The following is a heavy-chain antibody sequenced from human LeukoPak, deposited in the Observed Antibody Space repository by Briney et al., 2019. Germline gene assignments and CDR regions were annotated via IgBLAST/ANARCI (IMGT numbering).Heavy chain of an antibody. J-gene: IGHJ4*02. V-gene: IGHV1-2*02. D-gene: IGHD5-24*01. CDR2: VNPTSGGT. CDR3: ARVVVRDANNYKDY. CDR1: GYTFTSYD. Sequence: GASVKVSCKASGYTFTSYDINWVRQATGQPLEWMGWVNPTSGGTNYAQKFQGRVTMTRDTSISTAYMELSRLRSDDTAVYYCARVVVRDANNYKDYWGQGTLVTVSS.